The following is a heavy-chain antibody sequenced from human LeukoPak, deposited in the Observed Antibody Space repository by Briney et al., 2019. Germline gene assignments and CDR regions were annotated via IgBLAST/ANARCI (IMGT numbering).Heavy chain of an antibody. V-gene: IGHV3-23*01. CDR3: AKRIDYYYYGMDV. CDR2: ISGSGGST. J-gene: IGHJ6*02. Sequence: PGGSLRLSCAASGFTFSSYAMRWVRQAPGKGLEWVSAISGSGGSTYYADSVKGRFTISRDNSKNTLYLQMNSLRAEDTAVYYCAKRIDYYYYGMDVWGQGTTVTVSS. CDR1: GFTFSSYA.